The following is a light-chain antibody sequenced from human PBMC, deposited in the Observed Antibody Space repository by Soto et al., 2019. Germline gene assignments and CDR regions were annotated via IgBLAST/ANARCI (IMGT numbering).Light chain of an antibody. CDR1: QSISSY. V-gene: IGKV1-5*03. CDR3: QNYNSYSEE. CDR2: KAS. Sequence: DTPITQSPFPLSASVGDIITITFRASQSISSYLNWYQQKPGKAPKLLIYKASTLKSGVPSRFSGSGSGTEFTLTISSLQPDDFATYYCQNYNSYSEEFGQGTKVDIK. J-gene: IGKJ1*01.